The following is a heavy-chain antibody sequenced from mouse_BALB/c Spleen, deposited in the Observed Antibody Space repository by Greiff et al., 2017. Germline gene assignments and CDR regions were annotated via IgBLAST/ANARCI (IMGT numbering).Heavy chain of an antibody. Sequence: VQLQQPGAELVKPGASVKLSCKASGYTFTSYWMHWVKQRPGQGLEWIGEINPSNGRTNYNEKFKSKATLTVDKSSSTAYMQLSSLTSEDSAVYYCASYYRYFDYWGQGTTLTVSS. V-gene: IGHV1S81*02. D-gene: IGHD2-14*01. CDR3: ASYYRYFDY. J-gene: IGHJ2*01. CDR2: INPSNGRT. CDR1: GYTFTSYW.